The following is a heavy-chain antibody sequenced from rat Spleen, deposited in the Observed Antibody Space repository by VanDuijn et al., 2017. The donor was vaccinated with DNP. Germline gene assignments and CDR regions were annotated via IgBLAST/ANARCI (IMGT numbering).Heavy chain of an antibody. CDR3: TTEAGDY. CDR1: GFTFSNYD. J-gene: IGHJ2*01. V-gene: IGHV5-7*01. CDR2: ISYDGSSA. Sequence: EVQLVESGGGLVQPGRSLKLSCAASGFTFSNYDMAWVRQAPKKGLEWVATISYDGSSAYCRDSVKGRFTISRDNAKSTLYLQMDSLRSEETATYYCTTEAGDYWGQGVMVTVSS.